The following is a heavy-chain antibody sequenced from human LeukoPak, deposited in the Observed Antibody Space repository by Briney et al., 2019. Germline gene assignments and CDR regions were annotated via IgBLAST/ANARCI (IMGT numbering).Heavy chain of an antibody. CDR3: AKEKSQCSGGSCSYAFDI. CDR1: GFTFSSYE. J-gene: IGHJ3*02. D-gene: IGHD2-15*01. CDR2: ISSSGSTI. Sequence: GGSLRLSCAASGFTFSSYEMNWVRQAPGKGLEWVSYISSSGSTIYYADSVKGRFTISRDNSKNTLYLQMNSLRAEDTALYYCAKEKSQCSGGSCSYAFDIWGQGTMVTVSS. V-gene: IGHV3-48*03.